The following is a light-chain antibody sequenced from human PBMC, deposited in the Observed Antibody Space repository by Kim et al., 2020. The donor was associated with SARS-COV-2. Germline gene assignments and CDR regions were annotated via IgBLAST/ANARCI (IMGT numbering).Light chain of an antibody. Sequence: PGAGANLTCRASHSISSSLTWYKRRPGQPPRLLIFDASIRASGISARFSGSGSGTDFTLTISGLEPEDFAVYYCQQRNNWPPKGTFGGGTKVDIK. CDR1: HSISSS. J-gene: IGKJ4*01. CDR3: QQRNNWPPKGT. CDR2: DAS. V-gene: IGKV3-11*01.